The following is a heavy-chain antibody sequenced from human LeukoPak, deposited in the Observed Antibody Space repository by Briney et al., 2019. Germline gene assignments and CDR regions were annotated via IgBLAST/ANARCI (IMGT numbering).Heavy chain of an antibody. CDR3: AILIAAAGPHPIDY. Sequence: GGSLRLSCAASGFTFSSYSMNWVRQAPGKGLEWVSSISSSSSYIYYADSVKGRFTISRDNAKNSLYLQMNSLRAEDTAVYYCAILIAAAGPHPIDYWGQGTLVTVSS. V-gene: IGHV3-21*01. J-gene: IGHJ4*02. CDR2: ISSSSSYI. D-gene: IGHD6-13*01. CDR1: GFTFSSYS.